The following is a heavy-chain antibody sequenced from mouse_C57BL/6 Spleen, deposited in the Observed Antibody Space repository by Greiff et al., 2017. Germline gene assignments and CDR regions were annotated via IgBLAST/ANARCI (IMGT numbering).Heavy chain of an antibody. Sequence: VQLQQSGPELVKPGASVKISCKASGYAFSSSWMNWVKQRPGKGLEWIGRIYPGDGDTNYNGKFKGKATLTADKSSSTAYMQRSSLTSEDSAVYFCARKDYYGYDDAMDYWGQGTSVTVSS. CDR3: ARKDYYGYDDAMDY. D-gene: IGHD2-2*01. CDR1: GYAFSSSW. V-gene: IGHV1-82*01. J-gene: IGHJ4*01. CDR2: IYPGDGDT.